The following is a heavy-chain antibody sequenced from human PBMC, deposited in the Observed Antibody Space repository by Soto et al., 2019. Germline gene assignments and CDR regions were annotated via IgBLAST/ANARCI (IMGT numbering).Heavy chain of an antibody. CDR3: ARRDRSGFSYWLDT. D-gene: IGHD3-22*01. CDR2: IYFSGTT. Sequence: LSLTCTVSSGSISSGDYYWSWIRQHPGKGLEWIGTIYFSGTTYYNPSLKSRVTISVDTSKSQFSLKLSSVTAADTAVYYCARRDRSGFSYWLDTWGQGTLVTVSS. CDR1: SGSISSGDYY. J-gene: IGHJ5*02. V-gene: IGHV4-31*03.